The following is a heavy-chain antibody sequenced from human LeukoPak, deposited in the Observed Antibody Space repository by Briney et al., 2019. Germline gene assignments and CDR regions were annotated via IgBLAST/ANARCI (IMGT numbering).Heavy chain of an antibody. CDR3: ARVSPNYGMDV. CDR2: ISAYNGNT. D-gene: IGHD2/OR15-2a*01. CDR1: GYSFTSYG. Sequence: ASVKVSCKASGYSFTSYGISWVRQAPGQGLEWMGWISAYNGNTNYAQKLQGRVTMTTDTSTSTAYMGLRSLRPDDTAVYYCARVSPNYGMDVWGQGTTVTVSS. V-gene: IGHV1-18*01. J-gene: IGHJ6*02.